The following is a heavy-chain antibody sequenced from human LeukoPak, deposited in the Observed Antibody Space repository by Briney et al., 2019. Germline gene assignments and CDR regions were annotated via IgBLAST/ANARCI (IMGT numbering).Heavy chain of an antibody. D-gene: IGHD4-17*01. J-gene: IGHJ4*02. Sequence: PGGSLRLSCAASGFTFDDYAMHWVRQAPGKGLEWVSGISWNSGSIGYADSVKGRFTISRDNAKNSLYLQMNSLRAEDTALYYCAKDRGATVTTDFDYWGQGTLVTVSS. CDR2: ISWNSGSI. V-gene: IGHV3-9*01. CDR1: GFTFDDYA. CDR3: AKDRGATVTTDFDY.